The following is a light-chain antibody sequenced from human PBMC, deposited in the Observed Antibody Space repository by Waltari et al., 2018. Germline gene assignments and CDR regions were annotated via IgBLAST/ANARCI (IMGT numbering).Light chain of an antibody. CDR1: ESVSSSY. J-gene: IGKJ1*01. CDR2: GAS. V-gene: IGKV3-20*01. CDR3: QQYGSSPRT. Sequence: EIVLTQSPGTLSLSPGERATLSCRASESVSSSYLAWYQHKRGQAPRLLSYGASSRATGIPDRFSGSGSGTDFTLTISRLEPEDFAVYYCQQYGSSPRTFGQGTKVEIK.